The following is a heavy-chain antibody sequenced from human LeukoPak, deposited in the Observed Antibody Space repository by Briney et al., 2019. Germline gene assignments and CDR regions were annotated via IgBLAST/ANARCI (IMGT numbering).Heavy chain of an antibody. V-gene: IGHV3-21*01. D-gene: IGHD5-24*01. CDR3: ARDKYGYNTPIDH. J-gene: IGHJ4*02. CDR1: GFTFSSYT. CDR2: INTGSFYI. Sequence: GGSLRLSCAAYGFTFSSYTMNWVRQAPGKGLEWVSSINTGSFYIYSADSVKGRFTISRDNAQNSLYLQMNSLRLEDTAVYYCARDKYGYNTPIDHWGQGTLVTVSS.